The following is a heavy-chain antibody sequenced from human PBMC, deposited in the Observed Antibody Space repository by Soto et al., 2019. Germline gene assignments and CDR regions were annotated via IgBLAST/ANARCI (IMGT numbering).Heavy chain of an antibody. CDR1: GGTFSSDA. Sequence: SVKVSCKASGGTFSSDAISWVRQAPGQGLEWMGGIIPIFGTANYAQKFQGRVTITADESTSTAYMELSSLRSEDTAVYYCARGSVGYCTNGVCPPDVWGQGTTVTVSS. CDR2: IIPIFGTA. V-gene: IGHV1-69*13. J-gene: IGHJ6*02. D-gene: IGHD2-8*01. CDR3: ARGSVGYCTNGVCPPDV.